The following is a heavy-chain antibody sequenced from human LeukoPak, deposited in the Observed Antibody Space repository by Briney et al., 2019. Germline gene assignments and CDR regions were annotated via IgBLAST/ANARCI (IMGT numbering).Heavy chain of an antibody. CDR2: IYYSGST. D-gene: IGHD6-6*01. V-gene: IGHV4-31*03. Sequence: SETLSLTCTVSGGSISSGGYYWSWIRQHPGKGLEWIGYIYYSGSTYYNPSLKSRVTISVDTSKNQFSLKLSSVTAADTAVYYCARRRGTYSSSSVLPYNWFDPWGQGTLVTVSS. CDR3: ARRRGTYSSSSVLPYNWFDP. J-gene: IGHJ5*02. CDR1: GGSISSGGYY.